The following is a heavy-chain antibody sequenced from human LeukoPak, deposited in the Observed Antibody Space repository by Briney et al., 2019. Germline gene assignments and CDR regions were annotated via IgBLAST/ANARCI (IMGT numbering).Heavy chain of an antibody. D-gene: IGHD1-14*01. CDR2: IGGSGDKT. J-gene: IGHJ5*02. V-gene: IGHV3-23*01. CDR3: ARGITTTLSLDP. CDR1: GFTFNRNA. Sequence: LPGGSLRLSCAASGFTFNRNAISWVRQAPGKGLEWVSTIGGSGDKTFYADSAKDRFTISRDNANNSLYLQMNSLRVEDTAIYYCARGITTTLSLDPWGQGTLVSVSS.